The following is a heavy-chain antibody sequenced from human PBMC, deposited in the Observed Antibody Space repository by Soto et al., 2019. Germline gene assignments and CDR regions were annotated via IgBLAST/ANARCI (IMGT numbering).Heavy chain of an antibody. V-gene: IGHV1-69*13. CDR3: ARDSSYYYYDSSGPWYYYGMDV. CDR1: GGTFSSYA. Sequence: VKVSCKASGGTFSSYAISWVRQAPGQGLEWMGGIIPIFGTANYAQKFQGRVTITADKSTSTAYMELSSLRSEDTAVYYCARDSSYYYYDSSGPWYYYGMDVWGQGTTVTVSS. J-gene: IGHJ6*02. CDR2: IIPIFGTA. D-gene: IGHD3-22*01.